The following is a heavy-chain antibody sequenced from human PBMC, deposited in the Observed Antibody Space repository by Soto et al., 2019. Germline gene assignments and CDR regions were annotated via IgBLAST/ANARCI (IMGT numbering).Heavy chain of an antibody. Sequence: ADTLSLTCTVSGGSISRYYCSGIRQPPGKGMEWIRSIYYSESTNSQHSLKSRVPISVDTSKNQFSLKLSSVTAAETAVYYCARGSIAARSAGCAFDYWGQGTLVTVSS. CDR2: IYYSEST. V-gene: IGHV4-59*07. D-gene: IGHD6-6*01. CDR1: GGSISRYY. J-gene: IGHJ4*02. CDR3: ARGSIAARSAGCAFDY.